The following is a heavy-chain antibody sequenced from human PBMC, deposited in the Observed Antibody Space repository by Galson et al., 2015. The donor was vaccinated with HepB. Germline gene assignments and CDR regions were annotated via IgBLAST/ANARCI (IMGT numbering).Heavy chain of an antibody. V-gene: IGHV1-8*01. CDR2: MNPNSGNT. Sequence: SVKVSCKASGYTFTSYDINWVRQATGQGLEWMGWMNPNSGNTGYAQKFQGRVTMTRNASISTAYMELSSLRSEDTAVYYCARARSMILLIRRYYFDYWGQGTLVTVSS. CDR3: ARARSMILLIRRYYFDY. J-gene: IGHJ4*02. CDR1: GYTFTSYD. D-gene: IGHD3-22*01.